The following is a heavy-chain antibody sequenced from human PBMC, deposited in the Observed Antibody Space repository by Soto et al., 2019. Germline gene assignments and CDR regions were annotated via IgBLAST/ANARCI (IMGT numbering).Heavy chain of an antibody. Sequence: QVQLQESGPGLVKPSGTVSLTCAVSGGSISSDNWWNWIRQPPGKGLEWIGQIYHTGGTTYNPSLKGRVTISVDKSKNQFSLKLSTVTAADTAVYYCARSDWAFDYWGQGTLVTVSS. CDR3: ARSDWAFDY. V-gene: IGHV4-4*02. D-gene: IGHD3-9*01. J-gene: IGHJ4*02. CDR1: GGSISSDNW. CDR2: IYHTGGT.